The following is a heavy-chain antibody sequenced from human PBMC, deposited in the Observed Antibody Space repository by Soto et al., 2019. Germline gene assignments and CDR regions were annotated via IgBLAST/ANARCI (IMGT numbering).Heavy chain of an antibody. D-gene: IGHD2-15*01. CDR2: ISYDGSKT. V-gene: IGHV3-30*18. CDR1: GFIFSSFG. Sequence: QVQLVESGGGVVQPGRSLRLSCAASGFIFSSFGMHWVRQAPGKGLEWAALISYDGSKTYYADSVKGRFAISRDNSKNTLSLKMNSLRAEDTAVYYCAKLSRGYCSGGSCFPSDYWGQGTLVTVSS. J-gene: IGHJ4*02. CDR3: AKLSRGYCSGGSCFPSDY.